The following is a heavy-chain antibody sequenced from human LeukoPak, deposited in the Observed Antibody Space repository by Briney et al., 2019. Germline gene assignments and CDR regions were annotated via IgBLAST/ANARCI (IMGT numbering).Heavy chain of an antibody. V-gene: IGHV3-11*04. CDR2: ITGSGSTI. CDR3: ARHYYDKSGYYLKGEPFDI. D-gene: IGHD3-22*01. CDR1: GFSLIDYY. J-gene: IGHJ3*02. Sequence: GGSLRLSCAASGFSLIDYYMSWIRQAPGKGLEWISSITGSGSTIYYADSVKGRFTIARDNAKNSLYLQMNSLRTEDTAVYYCARHYYDKSGYYLKGEPFDIWGQGTVVIVSS.